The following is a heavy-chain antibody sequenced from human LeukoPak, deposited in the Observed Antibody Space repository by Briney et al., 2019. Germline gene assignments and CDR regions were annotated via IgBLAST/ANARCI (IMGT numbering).Heavy chain of an antibody. Sequence: GGSLRLSCAASGFTVSSNYMSWVRQAPGKGLEWVSVIYSGGSTYYADSVKGRFTISRENAKNSFYLQLNSLTVGDTAVYYCAREGSGEFADIWGQGTLVTVSS. D-gene: IGHD3-10*01. CDR3: AREGSGEFADI. J-gene: IGHJ3*02. V-gene: IGHV3-66*01. CDR1: GFTVSSNY. CDR2: IYSGGST.